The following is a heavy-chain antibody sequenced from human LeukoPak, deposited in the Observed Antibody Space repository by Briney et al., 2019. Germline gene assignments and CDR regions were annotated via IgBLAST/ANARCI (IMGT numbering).Heavy chain of an antibody. V-gene: IGHV4-34*01. CDR2: INHSGST. CDR3: ARAPYYDSSGYHSAYFEY. J-gene: IGHJ4*02. D-gene: IGHD3-22*01. CDR1: GGSFSGYY. Sequence: SETLSLTCAVYGGSFSGYYWSWIRQPPGKGLEWIGEINHSGSTNYNPSLKSRVTISVDTSKNQFSLKLSSVTAAGTAVYYCARAPYYDSSGYHSAYFEYWGQGTLVTVSS.